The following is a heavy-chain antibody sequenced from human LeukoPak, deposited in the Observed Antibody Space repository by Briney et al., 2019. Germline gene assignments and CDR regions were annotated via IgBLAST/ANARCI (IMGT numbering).Heavy chain of an antibody. CDR3: ASGYSSGLEMHY. D-gene: IGHD6-19*01. V-gene: IGHV3-33*01. Sequence: GGSLRLSCAASGFTFSSYGMHWVRQAPGKGLEWVAVIWYDGSNKYYADSVKGRFTISRDNSKNTLYLQMNSLRAEDTAVYYCASGYSSGLEMHYWGQGTLVTVSS. CDR1: GFTFSSYG. CDR2: IWYDGSNK. J-gene: IGHJ4*02.